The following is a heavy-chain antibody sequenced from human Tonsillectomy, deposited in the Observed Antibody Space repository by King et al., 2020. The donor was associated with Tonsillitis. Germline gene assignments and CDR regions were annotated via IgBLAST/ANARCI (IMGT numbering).Heavy chain of an antibody. D-gene: IGHD2-21*02. Sequence: QLQLQESGPGLAKTSETLSLTCTVSGGSISESSYFWGWIRQPPGKGLEWIGSVDFRGNNFYNPSLKSRVTISVDTSKHQFSLRLRSVTAADTGVYYCATRPRCTTGVCYQWYDYYMDVWGKGTTVTVSS. CDR3: ATRPRCTTGVCYQWYDYYMDV. J-gene: IGHJ6*03. V-gene: IGHV4-39*01. CDR2: VDFRGNN. CDR1: GGSISESSYF.